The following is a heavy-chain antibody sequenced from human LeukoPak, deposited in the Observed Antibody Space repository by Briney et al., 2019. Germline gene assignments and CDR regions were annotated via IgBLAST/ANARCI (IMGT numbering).Heavy chain of an antibody. V-gene: IGHV3-30*02. J-gene: IGHJ4*02. CDR1: GLTFTNHG. D-gene: IGHD3-10*01. Sequence: GGSLRLSCVTSGLTFTNHGFHWLRQAAGKGLEWVAFVRNDGFDTYHSNSVKGRFSISRDDSRNTLYLQMNSLRAEDTAVYYCAKDGQSFRGLFDYWGQGTLVTVSS. CDR3: AKDGQSFRGLFDY. CDR2: VRNDGFDT.